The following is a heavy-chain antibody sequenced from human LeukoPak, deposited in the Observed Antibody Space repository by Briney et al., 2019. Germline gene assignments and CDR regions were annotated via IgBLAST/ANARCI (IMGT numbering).Heavy chain of an antibody. J-gene: IGHJ4*02. D-gene: IGHD4-17*01. CDR1: GFTFSSYG. CDR2: ISGSGGST. V-gene: IGHV3-23*01. Sequence: GGSLRLSCAVSGFTFSSYGMSWVRQAPGKGLEWVSAISGSGGSTYYADSVKGRFTISRDNSKNTLYLQMNSLRAEDTAVYYCAKGMTTVTTPFDYWGQGTLVTVSS. CDR3: AKGMTTVTTPFDY.